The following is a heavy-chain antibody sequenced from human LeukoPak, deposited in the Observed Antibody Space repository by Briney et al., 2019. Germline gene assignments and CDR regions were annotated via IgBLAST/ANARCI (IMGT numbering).Heavy chain of an antibody. CDR3: ASRVLAAEYYYYYYMDV. CDR2: ISSSGSTI. D-gene: IGHD6-25*01. CDR1: GFTFSDYY. J-gene: IGHJ6*03. Sequence: GGSLRLSCAASGFTFSDYYMSWIRQAPGKGLEWVSYISSSGSTIYYADSVKGRFTISRDNAKNSLYLQMNSLRAEDTAVYYCASRVLAAEYYYYYYMDVWGKGTTVTVSS. V-gene: IGHV3-11*04.